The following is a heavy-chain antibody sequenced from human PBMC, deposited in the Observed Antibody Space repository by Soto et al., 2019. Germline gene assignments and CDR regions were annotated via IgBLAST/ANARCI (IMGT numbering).Heavy chain of an antibody. J-gene: IGHJ4*02. D-gene: IGHD3-3*01. Sequence: SVKVSCKASGGTFSSYAISWVRQAPGQGLEWMGGIIPIFGTANYAQKFQGRVTITADKSTSTAYMELSSLRSEDTAVYYCASSTLRFLEWLQDDYCGQGTMVTVYS. V-gene: IGHV1-69*06. CDR3: ASSTLRFLEWLQDDY. CDR1: GGTFSSYA. CDR2: IIPIFGTA.